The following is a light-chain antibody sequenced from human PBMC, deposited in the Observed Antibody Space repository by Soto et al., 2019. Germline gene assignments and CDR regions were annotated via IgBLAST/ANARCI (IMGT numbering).Light chain of an antibody. CDR1: SSDVGSYNL. Sequence: QSVLTHPASVSGSPGQSITISCTGTSSDVGSYNLVSWYQQHPGKAPKLMIYEGSKRPSGVSNRFSGSKSGNTASLTISGLQAEDEADYYCCSYAGSSDVFGTGTKVTVL. CDR2: EGS. V-gene: IGLV2-23*01. J-gene: IGLJ1*01. CDR3: CSYAGSSDV.